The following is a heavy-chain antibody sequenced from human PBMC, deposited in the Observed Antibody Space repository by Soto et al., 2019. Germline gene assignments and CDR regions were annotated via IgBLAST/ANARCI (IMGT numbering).Heavy chain of an antibody. V-gene: IGHV1-69*01. CDR1: ADSFSSYG. J-gene: IGHJ4*02. D-gene: IGHD3-3*01. CDR3: ARVFPDGWVEPGVVRGYLDT. CDR2: IIPIFGTT. Sequence: QVQLVQSWAEVKEPGSAVKVSCKAPADSFSSYGISWVRQAPGQGLEWMGGIIPIFGTTNYAEKFQGRVTITADESTNTAYMELSSLRSEDTALYYCARVFPDGWVEPGVVRGYLDTWGRGTLVTVSS.